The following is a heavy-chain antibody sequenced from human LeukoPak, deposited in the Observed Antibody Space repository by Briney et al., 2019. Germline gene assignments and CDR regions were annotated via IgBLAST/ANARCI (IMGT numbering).Heavy chain of an antibody. CDR1: GFTFSSYA. J-gene: IGHJ4*02. D-gene: IGHD3-22*01. CDR2: IRYDGSNK. V-gene: IGHV3-30*02. CDR3: AKGAGYDSSGYYYPNMYYFDY. Sequence: SGGSLRLSCAASGFTFSSYAMSWVRQAPGKGLEWVAFIRYDGSNKYYADSVKGRFTISRDNSKNTLYLQMNSLRAEDTAVYYCAKGAGYDSSGYYYPNMYYFDYWGQGTLVTVSS.